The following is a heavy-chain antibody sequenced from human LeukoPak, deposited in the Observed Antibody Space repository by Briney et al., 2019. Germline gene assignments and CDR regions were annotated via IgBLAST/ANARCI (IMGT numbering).Heavy chain of an antibody. Sequence: GGTLRLSCAASGFTFSSYGMSWVRQAPGKGLEWASAISGSGGSTYYADSVKGRFTISRDNSKNTLYLQMNSLRAEDTAVYYCAKDRRYFDAFDIWGQGTMVTVSS. CDR1: GFTFSSYG. D-gene: IGHD1-26*01. J-gene: IGHJ3*02. CDR2: ISGSGGST. CDR3: AKDRRYFDAFDI. V-gene: IGHV3-23*01.